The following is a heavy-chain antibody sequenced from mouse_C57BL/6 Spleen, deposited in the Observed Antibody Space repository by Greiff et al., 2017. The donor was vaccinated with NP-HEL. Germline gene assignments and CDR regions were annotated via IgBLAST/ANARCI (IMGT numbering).Heavy chain of an antibody. Sequence: VQLQQPGTELVKPGASVKLSCKASGYTFTSYWMHWVKQRPGQGLEWIGNINPSNGGTNYNEKFKSKATLTVDKSSSTAYMQLSSLTSDDAAVYYCAREDYGSSYAMDYWGQGTSVTVSS. D-gene: IGHD1-1*01. CDR1: GYTFTSYW. J-gene: IGHJ4*01. CDR3: AREDYGSSYAMDY. CDR2: INPSNGGT. V-gene: IGHV1-53*01.